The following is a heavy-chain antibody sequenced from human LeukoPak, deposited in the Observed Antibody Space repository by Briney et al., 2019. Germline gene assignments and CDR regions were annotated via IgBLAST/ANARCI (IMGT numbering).Heavy chain of an antibody. CDR2: ISAYNGNT. V-gene: IGHV1-18*01. J-gene: IGHJ4*02. CDR3: ARAGISYDIVVVPALINLDY. D-gene: IGHD2-2*01. CDR1: RYTFTSYG. Sequence: GASVKVSCKASRYTFTSYGISRVRQAPGQGLEWMGWISAYNGNTNYAQKLQGRVTMTTDTSTSTAYMELRSLRSDDTAVYYCARAGISYDIVVVPALINLDYWGQGTLVTVSS.